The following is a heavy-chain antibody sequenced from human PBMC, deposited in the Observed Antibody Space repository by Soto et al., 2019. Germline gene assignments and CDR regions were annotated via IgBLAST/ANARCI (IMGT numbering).Heavy chain of an antibody. J-gene: IGHJ4*02. CDR1: GGTFSSYA. CDR3: AIYNVTIFGPLEFDY. D-gene: IGHD3-3*01. CDR2: IIPIFGTA. Sequence: QVQLVQSGAEVKKPGSSVKVSCKASGGTFSSYAISWVRQAPGQGLEWMGGIIPIFGTANYAQKLQGRVTITADESTRTAYIELSSLGSEYTAVYYCAIYNVTIFGPLEFDYRGKGTLVTVSS. V-gene: IGHV1-69*01.